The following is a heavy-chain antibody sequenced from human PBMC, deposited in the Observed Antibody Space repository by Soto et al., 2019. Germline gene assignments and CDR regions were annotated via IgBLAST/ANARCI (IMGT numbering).Heavy chain of an antibody. Sequence: EVQLVESGGGLVQPGGSLRPSCSASGFTFSSYAMHWVRQAPGKGLEYVSAISSNGGSTYYADSVKGRFTISRDNSKNTLYLQMSSLRAEDTAVYYCVKLGFDAFDIWGQGTMVTVSS. CDR2: ISSNGGST. CDR1: GFTFSSYA. D-gene: IGHD7-27*01. CDR3: VKLGFDAFDI. J-gene: IGHJ3*02. V-gene: IGHV3-64D*06.